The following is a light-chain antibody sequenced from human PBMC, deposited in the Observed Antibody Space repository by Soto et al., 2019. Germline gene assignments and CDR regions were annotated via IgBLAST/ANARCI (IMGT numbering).Light chain of an antibody. Sequence: QSVLTQQPSASGTPGQRVTISCSGSSSNIGSNIVNWYQQLPGTAPKLLIYSNNRRPSGVPDRFSGSKSGTSASLAISGLQSEDEADYYCAAWDDSLNGVVFGVGTKLTVL. V-gene: IGLV1-44*01. CDR2: SNN. CDR1: SSNIGSNI. J-gene: IGLJ2*01. CDR3: AAWDDSLNGVV.